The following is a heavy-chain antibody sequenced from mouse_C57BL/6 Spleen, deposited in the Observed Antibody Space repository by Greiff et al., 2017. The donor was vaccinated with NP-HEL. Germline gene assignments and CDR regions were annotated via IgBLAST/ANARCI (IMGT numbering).Heavy chain of an antibody. CDR1: GFTFSSYG. V-gene: IGHV5-6*01. CDR2: ISSGGSYT. D-gene: IGHD4-1*01. J-gene: IGHJ1*03. CDR3: ARGVGRGYFDV. Sequence: EVQLVESGGDLVKPGGSLKLSCAASGFTFSSYGMSWVRQTPDKRLEWVATISSGGSYTYYPDTVTGRFPISRDNAKNTLYLQMSRLKSEDTAMYYCARGVGRGYFDVWGTGTTVTVAS.